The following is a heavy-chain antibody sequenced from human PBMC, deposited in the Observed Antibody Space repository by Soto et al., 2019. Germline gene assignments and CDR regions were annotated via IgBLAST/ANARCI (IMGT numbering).Heavy chain of an antibody. V-gene: IGHV1-46*01. Sequence: ASVKVSSKASGYTFTSYYMHWVRQAPGQGLEWMGIINPSGGSTSYAQKFQGRVTMTRDTSTSTVYMELSSLRSEDTAVYYCARGPSDIVAKAGADYWGQGTLVTVSS. J-gene: IGHJ4*02. CDR2: INPSGGST. D-gene: IGHD5-12*01. CDR1: GYTFTSYY. CDR3: ARGPSDIVAKAGADY.